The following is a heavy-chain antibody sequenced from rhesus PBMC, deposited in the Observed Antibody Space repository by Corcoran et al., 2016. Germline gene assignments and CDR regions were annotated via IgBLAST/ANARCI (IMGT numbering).Heavy chain of an antibody. Sequence: QVQLPESGPAVVKPSETLSLTCAVSGGSIRRSTWWSWIRPSPGPGLEWLGGLYGGSGSTEDNPSLKSRVTISIDTSKNQFSLKWRSVTAADTAVYYCAARRGYHDYAKFDYWGQGVLVTVSS. D-gene: IGHD3-9*01. CDR3: AARRGYHDYAKFDY. V-gene: IGHV4-93*02. CDR1: GGSIRRSTW. CDR2: LYGGSGST. J-gene: IGHJ4*01.